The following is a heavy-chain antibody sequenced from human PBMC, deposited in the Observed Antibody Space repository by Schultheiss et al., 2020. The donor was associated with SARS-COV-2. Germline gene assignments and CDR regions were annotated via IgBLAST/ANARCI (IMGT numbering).Heavy chain of an antibody. J-gene: IGHJ4*02. CDR2: IYSGGST. Sequence: GGSLRLSCAASGFTFDDYAMHWVRQAPGKGLEWVAVIYSGGSTYYADSVKGRFTISRDNAKNSLYLQMNSLRAEDTAVYYCARDREYFDYWGQGTLVTVSS. V-gene: IGHV3-66*01. CDR3: ARDREYFDY. CDR1: GFTFDDYA.